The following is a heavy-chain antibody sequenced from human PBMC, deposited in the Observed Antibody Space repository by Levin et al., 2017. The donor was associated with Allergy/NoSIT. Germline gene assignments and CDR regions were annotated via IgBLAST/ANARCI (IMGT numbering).Heavy chain of an antibody. Sequence: LSLTCAASGFNFGPYWMHWVRQAPGKGLVWVSHINGDGSTTNYADSVKGRFTISRDNAKNTLYLQMNSLRAEDTALYYCARDRGYPDAFGIWGQGTMVTVSS. J-gene: IGHJ3*02. CDR1: GFNFGPYW. V-gene: IGHV3-74*01. D-gene: IGHD2-15*01. CDR2: INGDGSTT. CDR3: ARDRGYPDAFGI.